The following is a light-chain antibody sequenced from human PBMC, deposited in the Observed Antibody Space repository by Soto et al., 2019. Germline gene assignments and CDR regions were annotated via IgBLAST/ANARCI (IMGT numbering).Light chain of an antibody. CDR3: QQYGNAPWT. J-gene: IGKJ1*01. CDR1: QTVSNRY. V-gene: IGKV3-20*01. Sequence: ETGLTQSPGTLSLSPGERATLSCRASQTVSNRYVAWYQHKSGQAPRVLIHAASSRTTGIPDRFSGSGSGTEFTLTISRLEPEDFAVYYCQQYGNAPWTFGQGTKVDIK. CDR2: AAS.